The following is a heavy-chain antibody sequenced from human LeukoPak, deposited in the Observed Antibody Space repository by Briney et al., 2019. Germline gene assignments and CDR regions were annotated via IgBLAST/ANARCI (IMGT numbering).Heavy chain of an antibody. CDR3: ARDLSGILNWFDP. Sequence: ASVKVSCKASGYTFTGYYMHWVRQAPGQRLEWMGWINAGNGNTKYSQKFQGRVTITRDTSASTAYMELSSLRSEDTAVYYCARDLSGILNWFDPWGQGTLVTVSS. CDR2: INAGNGNT. D-gene: IGHD3-10*01. CDR1: GYTFTGYY. V-gene: IGHV1-3*01. J-gene: IGHJ5*02.